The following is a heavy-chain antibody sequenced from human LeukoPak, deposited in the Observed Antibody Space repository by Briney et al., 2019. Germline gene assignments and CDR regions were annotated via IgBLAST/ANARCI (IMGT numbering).Heavy chain of an antibody. CDR2: IYNSGNN. J-gene: IGHJ4*02. Sequence: SETLSLTCTVSGGSISSDYWQWIRQPPGKGLEWVGYIYNSGNNHYNSSLKSRVTVSIDTSKNQFSLKLASVTAADTAVYYCATRGYWGQGTLVAVSS. D-gene: IGHD3-10*01. V-gene: IGHV4-59*08. CDR3: ATRGY. CDR1: GGSISSDY.